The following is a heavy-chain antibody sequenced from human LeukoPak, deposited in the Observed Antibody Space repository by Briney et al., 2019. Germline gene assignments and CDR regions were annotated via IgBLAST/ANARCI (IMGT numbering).Heavy chain of an antibody. J-gene: IGHJ3*02. D-gene: IGHD6-13*01. CDR3: ASFAGIAAAGDDAFDI. V-gene: IGHV3-33*01. Sequence: GRSLRLSCAASGFTFSSYGMHWVRQAPGKGLEWVAVIWDDGSNKYYADSVKGRFTISRDNSKNTLYLQMNSLRAEDTAVYYCASFAGIAAAGDDAFDIWGQGTMVTVSS. CDR2: IWDDGSNK. CDR1: GFTFSSYG.